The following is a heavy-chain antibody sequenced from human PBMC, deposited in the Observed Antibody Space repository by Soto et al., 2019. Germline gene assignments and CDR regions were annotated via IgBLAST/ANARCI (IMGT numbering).Heavy chain of an antibody. J-gene: IGHJ4*02. CDR1: DWSFFDYY. V-gene: IGHV4-34*01. CDR3: ARRVTILYYFDS. Sequence: SETLSLPCAVFDWSFFDYYLSRVRQPPGKGLEWIGEINQSGTTNYNPSLKSRFTISVDRSKNQFSLKLGSVTAADTAVYYCARRVTILYYFDSWGQGTQVTVSS. D-gene: IGHD3-9*01. CDR2: INQSGTT.